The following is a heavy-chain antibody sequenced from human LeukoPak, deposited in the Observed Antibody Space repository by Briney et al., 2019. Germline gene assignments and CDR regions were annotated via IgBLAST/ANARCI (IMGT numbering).Heavy chain of an antibody. CDR2: TNWDGACT. J-gene: IGHJ6*03. CDR3: GRVYCSTTSCYDYYDYYMDV. V-gene: IGHV3-20*04. CDR1: GFRFDDYG. D-gene: IGHD2-2*01. Sequence: GGSLRLSCAASGFRFDDYGMSWVRHVPGKGLEWVSGTNWDGACTGYADSVKGRFTISRDNVKNFLYLQMNSLRVEDTALYFCGRVYCSTTSCYDYYDYYMDVWGKGTTVTVSS.